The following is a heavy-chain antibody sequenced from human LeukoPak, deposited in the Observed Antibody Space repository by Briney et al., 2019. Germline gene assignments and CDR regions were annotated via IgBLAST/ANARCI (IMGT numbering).Heavy chain of an antibody. CDR1: GFTFSSYS. Sequence: PGGSLRLSCAASGFTFSSYSMNWVRQAPGKGLEWVSSISSRSSYRYYADSVKGRFTISRDNAKNSLYLQMNSLRAEDTALYYCARDLGSGRTYFFDYWGQGTLVTVSS. J-gene: IGHJ4*02. CDR2: ISSRSSYR. D-gene: IGHD5-12*01. CDR3: ARDLGSGRTYFFDY. V-gene: IGHV3-21*01.